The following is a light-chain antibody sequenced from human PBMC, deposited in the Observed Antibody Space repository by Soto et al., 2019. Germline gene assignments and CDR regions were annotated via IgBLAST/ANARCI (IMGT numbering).Light chain of an antibody. CDR1: SSNIGSNY. CDR2: RNN. J-gene: IGLJ1*01. V-gene: IGLV1-47*01. CDR3: AAWDDSLSGSYV. Sequence: QSVLTQPPSASGTPGPRVTITGSGSSSNIGSNYVYWYQQLPGTAPTLLIYRNNQRPPGVPDRFSGSKSGTSASLAISGLRSEDEADYYCAAWDDSLSGSYVFGTGTKVTVL.